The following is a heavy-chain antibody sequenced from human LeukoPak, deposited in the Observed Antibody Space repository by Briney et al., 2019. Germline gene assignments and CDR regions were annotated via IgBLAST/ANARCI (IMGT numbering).Heavy chain of an antibody. CDR3: AKHAVVGIITLRDAFDI. J-gene: IGHJ3*02. CDR2: ISGSGGST. Sequence: GGSLRLSCAASGFTFSSYAMSWVRQAPGKGLEWVSGISGSGGSTYYADSVKGRFTISRDNSKNTLYLQMSSLRAEDTAVYYCAKHAVVGIITLRDAFDIWGQGTMVTVSS. CDR1: GFTFSSYA. D-gene: IGHD3-9*01. V-gene: IGHV3-23*01.